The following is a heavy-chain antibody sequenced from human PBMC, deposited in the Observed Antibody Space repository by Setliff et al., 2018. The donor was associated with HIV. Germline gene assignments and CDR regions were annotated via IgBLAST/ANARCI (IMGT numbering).Heavy chain of an antibody. CDR1: GFTFTSSA. CDR2: IVVGSGNT. Sequence: ASVKVSCKASGFTFTSSAVQWVRQARGQRLEWIGWIVVGSGNTNYAQKFQERVTITRDMSTSTAYMELSSLRSEDTAVYYCAASSSGWYFRFDPWGQGTLVTVSS. V-gene: IGHV1-58*01. J-gene: IGHJ5*02. D-gene: IGHD6-19*01. CDR3: AASSSGWYFRFDP.